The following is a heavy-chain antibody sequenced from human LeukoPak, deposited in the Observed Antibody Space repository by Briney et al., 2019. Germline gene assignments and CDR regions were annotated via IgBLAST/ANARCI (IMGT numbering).Heavy chain of an antibody. CDR3: ARAYYYGSGSYYMYYFDH. Sequence: GASVKVSCKASGFTFTDYDINWVRQATGQGLEWMGWMNPNSGSTAYAQKFQGRVTMTGNTSISTAYLELRSLRSEDTAVYYCARAYYYGSGSYYMYYFDHWGQGTLVTVSS. CDR2: MNPNSGST. V-gene: IGHV1-8*02. CDR1: GFTFTDYD. D-gene: IGHD3-10*01. J-gene: IGHJ4*02.